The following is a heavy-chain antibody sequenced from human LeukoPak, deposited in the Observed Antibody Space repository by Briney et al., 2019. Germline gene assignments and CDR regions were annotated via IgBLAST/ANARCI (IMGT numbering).Heavy chain of an antibody. CDR2: ICYSGST. D-gene: IGHD3-22*01. V-gene: IGHV4-31*03. CDR3: ARSDSSGYSFGY. CDR1: GGSISSGGYY. Sequence: SQTLSLTCTVSGGSISSGGYYWSWIRQHPGKGLEWIGYICYSGSTYYNPSLKSRVTISVDTSKNQFSLKLSSVTAADTAIYYCARSDSSGYSFGYWGQGTLVTVSS. J-gene: IGHJ4*02.